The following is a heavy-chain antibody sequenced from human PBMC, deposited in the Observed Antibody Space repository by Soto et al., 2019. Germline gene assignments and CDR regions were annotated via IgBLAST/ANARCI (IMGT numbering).Heavy chain of an antibody. CDR3: ARLGYSSGWYAS. CDR1: GGSISSSSYY. Sequence: QLQLQESGPGLVKPSDTLSLTCTVSGGSISSSSYYLVWIRQPPGKGLEWIGSIYYSGSTYYNPSIKSRVTITIDTSKNQFSLKLSSVVGADTAVDYCARLGYSSGWYASWGKGTLVTVSS. V-gene: IGHV4-39*01. D-gene: IGHD6-19*01. J-gene: IGHJ4*02. CDR2: IYYSGST.